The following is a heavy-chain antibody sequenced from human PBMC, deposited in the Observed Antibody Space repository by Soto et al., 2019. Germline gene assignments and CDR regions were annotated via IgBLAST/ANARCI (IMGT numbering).Heavy chain of an antibody. D-gene: IGHD2-2*01. CDR1: GLSFPNYA. V-gene: IGHV3-23*01. CDR3: AKGSSSTQFLNYYFYHMDV. Sequence: LLESGGGLVQPGGSLRLSCAASGLSFPNYAMNWVRQAPGKGLEWVSGIGGSGAYTYYADSVKGRFTISRDNSKNTVYLQMNSLRGEDTAVYYCAKGSSSTQFLNYYFYHMDVWGKGTTVSVSS. J-gene: IGHJ6*03. CDR2: IGGSGAYT.